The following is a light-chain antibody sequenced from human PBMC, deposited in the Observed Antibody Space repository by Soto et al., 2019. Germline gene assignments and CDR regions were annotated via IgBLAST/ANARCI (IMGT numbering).Light chain of an antibody. CDR2: GAS. CDR3: HQYDSPPLT. V-gene: IGKV3-20*01. CDR1: QSVSSSY. Sequence: EIVLTQSPGTLSLSPGERATLSCRASQSVSSSYLAWYQQKPGQAPRLLIYGASSRATGIPDRFSGSGSGTDFTLTISRLQAEDFAVYYCHQYDSPPLTFGRGTKVDIK. J-gene: IGKJ4*01.